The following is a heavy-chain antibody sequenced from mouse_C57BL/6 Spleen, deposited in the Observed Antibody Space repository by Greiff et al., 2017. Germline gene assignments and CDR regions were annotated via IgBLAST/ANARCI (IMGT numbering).Heavy chain of an antibody. CDR2: IDPSDSYT. CDR3: AREKGYFDY. V-gene: IGHV1-50*01. Sequence: QVQLQQPGAELVKPGASVKLSCKASGYTFTSYWMQWVKQRPGQGLEWIGEIDPSDSYTNYNQKFKGKATLTVDTSSSTAYMQLSSLTSEDSAVYYCAREKGYFDYWGQGTTLTVSS. J-gene: IGHJ2*01. CDR1: GYTFTSYW.